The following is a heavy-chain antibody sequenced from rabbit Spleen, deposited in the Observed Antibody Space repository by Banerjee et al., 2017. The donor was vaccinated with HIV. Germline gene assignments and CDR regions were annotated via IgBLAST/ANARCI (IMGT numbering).Heavy chain of an antibody. CDR2: IHGGSSNNI. V-gene: IGHV1S40*01. J-gene: IGHJ4*01. CDR1: GFSFSAGYY. Sequence: QSLEKSGGDLVKPGASLTLTCTASGFSFSAGYYMCWVRQAPGKGLEWIACIHGGSSNNIYYASWAKGRLTISKTSSTTVTLQMTSLTAADTATYFCARFYAGYGDFGYAAMWGPGTLVTVS. CDR3: ARFYAGYGDFGYAAM. D-gene: IGHD7-1*01.